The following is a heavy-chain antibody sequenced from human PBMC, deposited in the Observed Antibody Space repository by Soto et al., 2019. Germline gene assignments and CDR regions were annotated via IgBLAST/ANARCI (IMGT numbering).Heavy chain of an antibody. CDR1: GYTLNDYL. J-gene: IGHJ6*02. Sequence: QVQLLQSGAEVRKPGASVRVSCKASGYTLNDYLTYWVRQAPGEGLEWMGRFNPKSEGTAFAQSFQGRVTLARDTSINAVYMEMYRLRSDDTAVYYCARGESTDCSTGVCPFNYNYQLDVCGQGSRVIVSS. CDR3: ARGESTDCSTGVCPFNYNYQLDV. CDR2: FNPKSEGT. D-gene: IGHD5-12*01. V-gene: IGHV1-2*02.